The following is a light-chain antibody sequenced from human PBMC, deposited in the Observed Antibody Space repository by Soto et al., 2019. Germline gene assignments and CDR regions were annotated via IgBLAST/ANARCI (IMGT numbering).Light chain of an antibody. V-gene: IGLV2-14*03. CDR3: QSYDSSLSVSYV. CDR2: DVS. J-gene: IGLJ1*01. CDR1: NSDVGGYNY. Sequence: QSALTQPASVSGSPGQSMTISCTGTNSDVGGYNYVSWYQQHPGKAPKLLIYDVSSRPSGLSNRFSGSKSGNTASLAITGLQAEDEADYYCQSYDSSLSVSYVFGTGTQLTVL.